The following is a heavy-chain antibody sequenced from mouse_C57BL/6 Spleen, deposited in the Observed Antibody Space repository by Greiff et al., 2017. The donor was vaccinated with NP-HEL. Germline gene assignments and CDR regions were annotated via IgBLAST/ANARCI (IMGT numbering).Heavy chain of an antibody. CDR2: IDPETGGT. D-gene: IGHD2-1*01. CDR3: TRSAYGNWFAY. J-gene: IGHJ3*01. Sequence: QVQLQQSGAELVRPGASVTLSCKASGYTFTDYDMHWVKQTPVHGLEWIGAIDPETGGTAYNQKFKGKAILTADKSSSTAYMELRSLTSEDSAVYYCTRSAYGNWFAYWGQGTLVTVSA. CDR1: GYTFTDYD. V-gene: IGHV1-15*01.